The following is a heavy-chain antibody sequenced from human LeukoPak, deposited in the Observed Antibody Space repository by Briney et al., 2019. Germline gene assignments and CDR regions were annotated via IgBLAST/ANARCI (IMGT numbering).Heavy chain of an antibody. J-gene: IGHJ4*02. D-gene: IGHD3-10*01. CDR1: GFTFSSYW. Sequence: GGSLRLSCAASGFTFSSYWMHWVRQAPGKGLVWVSRINSDGSTTSYADSVKGRFTISRDNAKNTLYLQMNTLRAEDTAVYYCARLGSLNYYGSGSYLDYWGQGTLVTVSS. CDR3: ARLGSLNYYGSGSYLDY. V-gene: IGHV3-74*01. CDR2: INSDGSTT.